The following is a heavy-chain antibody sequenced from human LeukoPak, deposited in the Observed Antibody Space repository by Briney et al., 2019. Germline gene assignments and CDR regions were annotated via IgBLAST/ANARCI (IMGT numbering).Heavy chain of an antibody. J-gene: IGHJ6*02. CDR1: GFRFSAYC. CDR2: ISYDGSVK. V-gene: IGHV3-30*18. CDR3: AKDHEDYGDYGRYGLDV. D-gene: IGHD4-17*01. Sequence: GGSLRLSCAASGFRFSAYCMHWVRQAPGKGLGWVTVISYDGSVKYYGDSVKGRFTISRDNSMNTVYLLMNSLRDEDTAVYYCAKDHEDYGDYGRYGLDVWGQGTTVTVSS.